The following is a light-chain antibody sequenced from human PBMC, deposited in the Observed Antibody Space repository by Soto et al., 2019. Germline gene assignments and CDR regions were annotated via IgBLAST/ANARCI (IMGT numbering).Light chain of an antibody. V-gene: IGKV3-20*01. J-gene: IGKJ4*01. CDR1: RSVSNNY. CDR2: ASS. Sequence: LSLSAGTLSLSPGERAPLSTRTSRSVSNNYLAWYQQKPGQAPRLLIFASSSRATGIPDRFSGSGSGTDFTLTISRLEPEDFAVYSCHQYSSSPRTFGEGTKVDIK. CDR3: HQYSSSPRT.